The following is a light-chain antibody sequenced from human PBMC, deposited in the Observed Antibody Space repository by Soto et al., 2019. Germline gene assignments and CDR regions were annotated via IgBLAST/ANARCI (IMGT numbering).Light chain of an antibody. V-gene: IGLV2-23*01. CDR1: NSDIGTYNL. J-gene: IGLJ3*02. Sequence: QSVLTQPASVSGSPGQSITISCTGTNSDIGTYNLVSWYQQHPGKAPKLMIYEGSKRPSGVSNRFSGSKSGNTASLTISGLQAEDEADYHCCSYAGTSTWVFGGGT. CDR2: EGS. CDR3: CSYAGTSTWV.